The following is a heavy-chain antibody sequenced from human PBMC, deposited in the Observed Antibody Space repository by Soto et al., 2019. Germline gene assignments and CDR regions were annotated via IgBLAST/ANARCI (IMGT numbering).Heavy chain of an antibody. CDR2: IYKSATT. V-gene: IGHV4-30-4*01. CDR3: ARGRYCLTGRCFPNWFDS. D-gene: IGHD7-27*01. CDR1: GDSISNLDYF. J-gene: IGHJ5*01. Sequence: TLSLTCSVSGDSISNLDYFWAWIRQPPGQALEYIGYIYKSATTYYNPSFESRVAISVDTSKSQFSLNVTSVTAADTAVYFCARGRYCLTGRCFPNWFDSWGQGALVTV.